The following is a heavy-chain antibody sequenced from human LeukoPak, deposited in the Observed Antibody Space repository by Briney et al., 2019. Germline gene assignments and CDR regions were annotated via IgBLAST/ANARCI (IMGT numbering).Heavy chain of an antibody. D-gene: IGHD6-13*01. J-gene: IGHJ4*02. CDR3: ASSKSSSWYPFYFDF. CDR1: GYSFTTYW. CDR2: IYPGDSDT. Sequence: VESLKISCKGSGYSFTTYWIGWVRQMPGKGLEWMGIIYPGDSDTRYSPSFQGQVTISADKSFSTAYLQWSSLKASDTAIYYCASSKSSSWYPFYFDFWGQGTLVTVSS. V-gene: IGHV5-51*01.